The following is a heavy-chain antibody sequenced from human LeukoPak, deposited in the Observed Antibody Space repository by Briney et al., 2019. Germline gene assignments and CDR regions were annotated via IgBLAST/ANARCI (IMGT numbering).Heavy chain of an antibody. CDR1: GGTFSSYA. CDR3: ARGFLAPGLSGWYYVFNY. CDR2: IIPIFGTA. Sequence: SVKVSCKASGGTFSSYAISWVRQAPGQGLEWMGRIIPIFGTANYAQKFQGRVTITTDESTSTAYMELSSLRSEDTAVYYCARGFLAPGLSGWYYVFNYWGQGTLVTVSS. J-gene: IGHJ4*02. D-gene: IGHD6-19*01. V-gene: IGHV1-69*05.